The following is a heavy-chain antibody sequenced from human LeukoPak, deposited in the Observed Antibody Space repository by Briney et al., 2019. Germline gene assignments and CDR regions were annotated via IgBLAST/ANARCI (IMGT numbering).Heavy chain of an antibody. CDR2: IIPIFGTA. CDR1: GGTFSSYA. V-gene: IGHV1-69*05. CDR3: AIPRPYSSSWYFDY. J-gene: IGHJ4*02. D-gene: IGHD6-13*01. Sequence: ASVKVSCKASGGTFSSYAISWVRQAPGLGLEWMGGIIPIFGTANYAQKFQGRVTITTDESTSTAYMELSSLRSEDTAVYYCAIPRPYSSSWYFDYWGQGTLVTVSS.